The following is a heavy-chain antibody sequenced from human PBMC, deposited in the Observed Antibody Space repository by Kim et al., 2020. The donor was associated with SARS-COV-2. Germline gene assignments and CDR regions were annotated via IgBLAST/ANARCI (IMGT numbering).Heavy chain of an antibody. CDR3: AKGLGGDDS. CDR2: LSPSAGST. D-gene: IGHD2-15*01. J-gene: IGHJ4*02. CDR1: GYSFTDYY. Sequence: ASVKVSCKASGYSFTDYYIHWVRQAPGQGLEWTGILSPSAGSTSHAQKFQGRLTLTSDTSTRTGFMELTSLTSDDTAVYYCAKGLGGDDSWGQGTLVIVSS. V-gene: IGHV1-46*01.